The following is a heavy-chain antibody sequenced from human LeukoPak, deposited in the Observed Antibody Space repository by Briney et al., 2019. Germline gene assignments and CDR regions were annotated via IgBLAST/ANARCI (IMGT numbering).Heavy chain of an antibody. CDR3: ARHSDGSYSTFDY. Sequence: SETLSLTCTVSGGSTSTYHRSWIRQPPGKGLQWIGYISYSGSTNYNPSLRSRVTISVDTSKNQFSLKLSSVTAADTAVYYCARHSDGSYSTFDYWGQGTLVTVSS. D-gene: IGHD1-26*01. CDR1: GGSTSTYH. V-gene: IGHV4-59*08. CDR2: ISYSGST. J-gene: IGHJ4*02.